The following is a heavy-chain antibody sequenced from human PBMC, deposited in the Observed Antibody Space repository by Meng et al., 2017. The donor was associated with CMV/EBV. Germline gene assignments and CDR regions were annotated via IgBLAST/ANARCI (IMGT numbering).Heavy chain of an antibody. CDR1: GGSVSSGSYY. V-gene: IGHV4-61*01. D-gene: IGHD3-22*01. J-gene: IGHJ5*02. CDR2: IYYSGST. Sequence: SETLSLTCTVSGGSVSSGSYYWSWIRQPPGMGLEWIGYIYYSGSTNYNPSLKSRVTISVDTSKNQFSLKLSSVTAADTAVYYYARGETYYYDSSGYYFFTWGQGTLVTVSS. CDR3: ARGETYYYDSSGYYFFT.